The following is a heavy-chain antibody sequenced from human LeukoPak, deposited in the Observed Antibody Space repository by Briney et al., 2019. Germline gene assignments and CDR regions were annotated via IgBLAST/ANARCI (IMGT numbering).Heavy chain of an antibody. CDR3: ARVGLAGYGDYLDY. J-gene: IGHJ4*02. CDR1: GFTFSSYS. V-gene: IGHV3-21*01. Sequence: GGSPRLSCAASGFTFSSYSMNWVRQAPGKGLEWVSSISSSSSYIYYADSVKGRFTISRDNAKNSLYLQMNSLRAEDTAVYYCARVGLAGYGDYLDYWGQGTLVTVSS. D-gene: IGHD4-17*01. CDR2: ISSSSSYI.